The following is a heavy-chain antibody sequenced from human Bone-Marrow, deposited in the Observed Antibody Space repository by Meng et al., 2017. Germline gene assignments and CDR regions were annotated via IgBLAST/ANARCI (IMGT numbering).Heavy chain of an antibody. CDR1: GFTFSSYA. D-gene: IGHD5-12*01. J-gene: IGHJ4*02. CDR3: VPQLGYSAYASFAR. Sequence: GGSLRLSCAASGFTFSSYAMHWVRQAPGKGLEWVAVISYDGSNKYYADSVKGRFTISRDNSKNTLYLQMNSLRAEDTAVYYCVPQLGYSAYASFARWGQGTLVTVSS. V-gene: IGHV3-30*04. CDR2: ISYDGSNK.